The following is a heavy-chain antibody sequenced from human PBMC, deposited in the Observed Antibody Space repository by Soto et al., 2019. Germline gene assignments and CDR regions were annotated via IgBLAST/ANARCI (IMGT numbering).Heavy chain of an antibody. V-gene: IGHV3-23*01. CDR1: GFTFSSYA. J-gene: IGHJ4*02. CDR3: AEAMRDISSWYPMDS. D-gene: IGHD6-13*01. Sequence: GGSLRLSCAAAGFTFSSYAVSWVRQAPGKGLEWVSVISGSGGSTYYADSVKGRFTISRDNSKNTLYLQMNSLRAEDTAVYSCAEAMRDISSWYPMDSWGRGTLVTVSS. CDR2: ISGSGGST.